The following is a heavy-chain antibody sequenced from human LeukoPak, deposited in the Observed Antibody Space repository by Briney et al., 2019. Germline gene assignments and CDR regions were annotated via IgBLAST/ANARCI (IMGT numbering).Heavy chain of an antibody. CDR2: ISAYNGNT. D-gene: IGHD3-22*01. CDR1: GYTFTSYG. J-gene: IGHJ4*02. CDR3: ARGPPITMIVVVITPYFDY. V-gene: IGHV1-18*01. Sequence: GASVKVSCKASGYTFTSYGISWVRQAPGQGLEWMGWISAYNGNTNYAQKLQGRVTMTTDTSTSTAYMELRSLRSDDTAVYYCARGPPITMIVVVITPYFDYWGQGTLVTDSS.